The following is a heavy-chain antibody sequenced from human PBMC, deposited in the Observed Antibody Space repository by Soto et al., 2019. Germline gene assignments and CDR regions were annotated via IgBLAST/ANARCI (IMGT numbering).Heavy chain of an antibody. CDR3: ARSLGDILTGSPGNMDV. Sequence: PSETLSLTCTVSGGSISSYYWSWIRQPPGKGLEWIGYIYYSGSTNYNPSLKSRVTISVDTSKNQFSLKLSSVTAADTAVYYCARSLGDILTGSPGNMDVWGKGTTVTVSS. V-gene: IGHV4-59*08. J-gene: IGHJ6*03. D-gene: IGHD3-9*01. CDR1: GGSISSYY. CDR2: IYYSGST.